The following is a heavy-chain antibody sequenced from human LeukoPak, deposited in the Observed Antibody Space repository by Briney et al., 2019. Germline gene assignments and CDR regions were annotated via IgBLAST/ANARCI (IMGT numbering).Heavy chain of an antibody. Sequence: SETLSLTCTVSGGSISSYYWSWIRQPPGKGLEWIGYIYYSGSTNYNPSLKSRVTISVDTSKNQFSLKLSSVTAAGTAVYYCARRTMVRGVIIYYYMDVWGKGTTVTVSS. CDR1: GGSISSYY. CDR2: IYYSGST. D-gene: IGHD3-10*01. J-gene: IGHJ6*03. V-gene: IGHV4-59*01. CDR3: ARRTMVRGVIIYYYMDV.